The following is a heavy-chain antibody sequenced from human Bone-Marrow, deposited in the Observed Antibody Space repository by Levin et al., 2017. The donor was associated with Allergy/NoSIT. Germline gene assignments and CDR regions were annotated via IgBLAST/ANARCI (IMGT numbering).Heavy chain of an antibody. D-gene: IGHD2-2*01. V-gene: IGHV1-69*04. Sequence: KISCKASGGTFSSYTISWVRQAPGQGLEWMGRIIPILGIANYAQKFQGRVTITADKSTSTAYMELSSLRSEDTAVYYCARDPSSYCSSTSCYFYYWGQGTLVTVSS. CDR1: GGTFSSYT. J-gene: IGHJ4*02. CDR3: ARDPSSYCSSTSCYFYY. CDR2: IIPILGIA.